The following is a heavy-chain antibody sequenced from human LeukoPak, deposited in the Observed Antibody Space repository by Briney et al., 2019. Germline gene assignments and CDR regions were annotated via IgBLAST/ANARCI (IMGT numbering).Heavy chain of an antibody. CDR1: GGSFSGYY. CDR3: ARGASATAASVSYWFDT. J-gene: IGHJ5*02. D-gene: IGHD6-13*01. V-gene: IGHV4-34*01. Sequence: SETLSLTCAVYGGSFSGYYWNWIRQPPGKGLEWIGEINHSGSTNYNPSLKSRVTISVDTSKNQFSLKLSSVTAADTAVYYCARGASATAASVSYWFDTWGQGNLVTVSS. CDR2: INHSGST.